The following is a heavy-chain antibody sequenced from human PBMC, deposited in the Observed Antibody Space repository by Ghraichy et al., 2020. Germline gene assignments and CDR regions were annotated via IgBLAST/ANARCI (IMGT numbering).Heavy chain of an antibody. D-gene: IGHD6-19*01. CDR1: GGSFSGYY. J-gene: IGHJ4*02. CDR2: INHSGST. CDR3: ARGGLYSSDPNDY. Sequence: SETLSLTCAVYGGSFSGYYWSWIRQPPGKGLEWIGEINHSGSTNYNPSLKSRVTISVDTSKNQFSLKLSSVTAADTAVYYCARGGLYSSDPNDYWGQGTLVTVSS. V-gene: IGHV4-34*01.